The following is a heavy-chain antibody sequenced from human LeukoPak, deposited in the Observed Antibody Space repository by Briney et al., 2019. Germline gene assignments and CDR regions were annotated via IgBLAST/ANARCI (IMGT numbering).Heavy chain of an antibody. J-gene: IGHJ4*02. Sequence: SETLSLTCIVSGGSISPYYWSWIRQPPGKGLEWIGYISYSGSTDYNPSLKSRVTISVDTSKNQFSLKLNSVTAADTAVYYCTGDRRDGYNYVDYWGQGTLVTVSS. CDR2: ISYSGST. V-gene: IGHV4-59*01. CDR3: TGDRRDGYNYVDY. CDR1: GGSISPYY. D-gene: IGHD5-24*01.